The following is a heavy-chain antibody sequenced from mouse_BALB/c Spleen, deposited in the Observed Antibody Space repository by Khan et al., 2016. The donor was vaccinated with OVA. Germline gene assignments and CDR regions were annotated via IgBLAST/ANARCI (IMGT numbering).Heavy chain of an antibody. CDR1: GYSITSGYG. CDR3: ARTARIKY. J-gene: IGHJ2*01. Sequence: VQLQQSGPGLVKPSQSLSLTCTVTGYSITSGYGWNWIRQFPGNKLEWMGYIRYSGSTNYNPSLKSRISITRDTSTNPFFLQLNSVTPEDSATYYCARTARIKYWGQGTTLTVSS. V-gene: IGHV3-1*02. D-gene: IGHD1-2*01. CDR2: IRYSGST.